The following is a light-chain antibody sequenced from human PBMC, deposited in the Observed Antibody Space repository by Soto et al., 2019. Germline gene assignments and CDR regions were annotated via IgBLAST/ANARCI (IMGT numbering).Light chain of an antibody. V-gene: IGKV3-20*01. CDR3: QQYGRSPPSLT. CDR1: QSVSSSY. J-gene: IGKJ4*01. CDR2: GAS. Sequence: EIVLTQSPGTLSLSPGERATLSCRASQSVSSSYLAWYQQKPGQAPRLLIYGASSRATGIPDRFSGSGSGTDFTLTISRLQPEDFAAYYCQQYGRSPPSLTFGGGTKVEIK.